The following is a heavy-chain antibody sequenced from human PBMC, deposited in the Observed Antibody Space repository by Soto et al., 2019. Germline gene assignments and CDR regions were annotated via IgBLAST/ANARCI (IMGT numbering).Heavy chain of an antibody. J-gene: IGHJ5*02. CDR3: ARRGYCSGGSCFWFDP. D-gene: IGHD2-15*01. CDR2: IYYSGST. CDR1: GGSISSSSYY. V-gene: IGHV4-39*01. Sequence: SETLSLTCTVSGGSISSSSYYWGWIRQPPGKGLEWIGSIYYSGSTYYNPSLKSRVTISVDTSKNQFSLKLSSVTAADTAVYYCARRGYCSGGSCFWFDPWGQGTLVTVSS.